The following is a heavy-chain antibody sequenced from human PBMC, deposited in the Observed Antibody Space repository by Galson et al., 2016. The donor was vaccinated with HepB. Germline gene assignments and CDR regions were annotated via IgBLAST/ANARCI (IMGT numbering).Heavy chain of an antibody. CDR3: ARGGSSSRQYGMDV. Sequence: SLRLSCAASGFIVNSHYMAWVRQAPGKGLEWVSVIYIGGSKSYEDSAKGRFTISRDNSKNMLYLQLDSLRGDDTAVYFCARGGSSSRQYGMDVWGQGTTVTVSS. CDR2: IYIGGSK. D-gene: IGHD2-2*01. CDR1: GFIVNSHY. V-gene: IGHV3-53*01. J-gene: IGHJ6*02.